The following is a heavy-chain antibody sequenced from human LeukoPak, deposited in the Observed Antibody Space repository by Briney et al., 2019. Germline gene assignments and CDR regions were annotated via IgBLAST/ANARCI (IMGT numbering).Heavy chain of an antibody. CDR3: AKDAAPVLSYYYYGMDV. J-gene: IGHJ6*02. Sequence: TGGSLRLSCAASGFTFSSYAMSWVRQAPGKGLEWVSAISGGSTYYADSVKGRFTISRDNSKNTLYLQMNSLRAEDTAVYYCAKDAAPVLSYYYYGMDVWGQGTTVTVSS. CDR1: GFTFSSYA. V-gene: IGHV3-23*01. D-gene: IGHD2-15*01. CDR2: ISGGST.